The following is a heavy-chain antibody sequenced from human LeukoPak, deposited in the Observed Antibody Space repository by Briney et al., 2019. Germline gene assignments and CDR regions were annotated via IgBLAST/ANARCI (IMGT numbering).Heavy chain of an antibody. CDR1: GFTFSTYW. CDR2: IYNDGST. V-gene: IGHV3-66*01. J-gene: IGHJ6*02. Sequence: PGGSLRLSCAASGFTFSTYWMHWVRQAPWKGLEWVSVIYNDGSTYYADSVKGRFTISRDNSKNTLYLQMNSLRAEDTAVYYCAGTRPVATTFYYYYGMDVWGQGTTVTVSS. CDR3: AGTRPVATTFYYYYGMDV. D-gene: IGHD5-12*01.